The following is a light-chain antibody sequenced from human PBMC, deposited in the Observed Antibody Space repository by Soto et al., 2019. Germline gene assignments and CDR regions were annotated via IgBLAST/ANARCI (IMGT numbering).Light chain of an antibody. Sequence: QSVLTQPASVSGSPGQSVTISCTGSSSDVGGYKYVSWYQQPPGKAPKLMIFNISNRPSGVPNRFSGSKSGNTASLTISGLQAEDEADYYCSSYTSINTRVFGGGTKLTVL. CDR1: SSDVGGYKY. CDR2: NIS. CDR3: SSYTSINTRV. J-gene: IGLJ2*01. V-gene: IGLV2-14*01.